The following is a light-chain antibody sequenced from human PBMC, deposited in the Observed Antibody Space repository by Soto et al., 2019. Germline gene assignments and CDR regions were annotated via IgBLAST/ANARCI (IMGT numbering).Light chain of an antibody. V-gene: IGKV3-15*01. CDR1: ETVSTN. CDR3: QQYNSWPQT. CDR2: DVS. J-gene: IGKJ1*01. Sequence: ETVLTQSPATLSVSPGERVTLSCRASETVSTNLAWYQQRPGQAPRLLIYDVSTGATGIPARFSGRRSGTEFTLTISSVQSEDFGVYYCQQYNSWPQTFGQGTKVEIK.